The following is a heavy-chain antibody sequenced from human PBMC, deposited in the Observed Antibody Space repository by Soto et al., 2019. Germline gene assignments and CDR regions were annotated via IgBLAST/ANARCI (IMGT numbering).Heavy chain of an antibody. CDR2: ISGSGRNT. CDR3: AKNGLSDSPSAIDS. J-gene: IGHJ4*02. CDR1: GFTFSSNG. D-gene: IGHD2-8*01. Sequence: VGSLRLSCATSGFTFSSNGMSWVRQAPGKGLDWVSGISGSGRNTYYADSVKGRFTISRDNSKNTLFLQMNSLRVEDTAVYYCAKNGLSDSPSAIDSWGQGTLVTVSS. V-gene: IGHV3-23*01.